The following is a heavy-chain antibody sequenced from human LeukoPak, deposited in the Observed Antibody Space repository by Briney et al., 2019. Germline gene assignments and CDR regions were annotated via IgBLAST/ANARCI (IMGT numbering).Heavy chain of an antibody. CDR3: ARGGYYYDSSAYLCYFDY. CDR1: GGSISTYY. Sequence: ASETLSLTCTVSGGSISTYYWSWIRQPPGKGLEWIGYIYYSGSTNYNPSLKSRVTISVDTSKNQFSLKLSSVTAADTAVYYCARGGYYYDSSAYLCYFDYWGQGTLVTVSS. J-gene: IGHJ4*02. D-gene: IGHD3-22*01. V-gene: IGHV4-59*01. CDR2: IYYSGST.